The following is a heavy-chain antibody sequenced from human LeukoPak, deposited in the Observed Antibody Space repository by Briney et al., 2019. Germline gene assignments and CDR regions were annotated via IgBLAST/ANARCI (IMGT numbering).Heavy chain of an antibody. D-gene: IGHD2-2*01. V-gene: IGHV4-39*01. CDR2: IYYSGTT. CDR3: ATFARSPDIVVVPAAIDF. CDR1: GGSLNTSSYY. J-gene: IGHJ4*02. Sequence: SETLSHIRSVSGGSLNTSSYYRGSIRQPPGTGLEWIGRIYYSGTTYYNPSLQSGVTMSVDASKNQFSLKLYCVTAAATAVYYCATFARSPDIVVVPAAIDFRGQGTLVTVSS.